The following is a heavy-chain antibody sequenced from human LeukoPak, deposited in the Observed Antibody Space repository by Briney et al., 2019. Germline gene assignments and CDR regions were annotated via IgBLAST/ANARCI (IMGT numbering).Heavy chain of an antibody. CDR1: GFTFSSYE. J-gene: IGHJ4*02. CDR3: SAAAGSLCDY. D-gene: IGHD6-13*01. Sequence: GGSLRLSCAASGFTFSSYEMNWVRQAPGKGLEWVSYISSSGSTIYYADSVKGRFTISRDNSKNTLYLQMNSLRAEDTAVYYCSAAAGSLCDYWGQGTLVTVSS. V-gene: IGHV3-48*03. CDR2: ISSSGSTI.